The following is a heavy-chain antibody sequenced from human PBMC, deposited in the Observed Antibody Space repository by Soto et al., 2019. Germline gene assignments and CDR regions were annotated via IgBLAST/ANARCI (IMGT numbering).Heavy chain of an antibody. Sequence: QVQLVQSGAKVKKPGSSVKVSCKASGGTYSSYAISWVRQAPGQGLEWMGGIIPIFGTANYAQKFQGRVTITADESTSTAYMELSSLRSEDTAVYYCARAPHSNYDILTGYYAYWGQGTLVTVSS. D-gene: IGHD3-9*01. CDR1: GGTYSSYA. CDR2: IIPIFGTA. CDR3: ARAPHSNYDILTGYYAY. V-gene: IGHV1-69*01. J-gene: IGHJ4*02.